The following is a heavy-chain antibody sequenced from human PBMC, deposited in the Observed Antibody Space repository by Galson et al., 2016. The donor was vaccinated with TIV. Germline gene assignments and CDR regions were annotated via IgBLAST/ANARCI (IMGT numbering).Heavy chain of an antibody. CDR1: GGSLSGYF. Sequence: LSLTCAVSGGSLSGYFWTWIRQAPGKGLEWIGEISHSGYARHNPSLESRVTLSIDTSKSQLSLQLSSVTAADTAVYYCAREFYDVLTGPINFYYGMDIWGQGTTVTVS. D-gene: IGHD3-9*01. CDR2: ISHSGYA. V-gene: IGHV4-34*01. CDR3: AREFYDVLTGPINFYYGMDI. J-gene: IGHJ6*02.